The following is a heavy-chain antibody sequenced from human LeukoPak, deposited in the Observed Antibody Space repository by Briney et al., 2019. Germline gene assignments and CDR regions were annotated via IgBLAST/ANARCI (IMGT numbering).Heavy chain of an antibody. CDR1: GFTFRSYG. CDR3: ATAVASSSDWYADY. CDR2: IWYDGSNK. J-gene: IGHJ4*02. D-gene: IGHD6-19*01. Sequence: GGSLRLSCAASGFTFRSYGMQWVRQAPGKGLEWVAVIWYDGSNKYYADSVKGRFTVSRDNSKNTLYLQMNSLRAEDTAVYYCATAVASSSDWYADYWGQGTLVTVSS. V-gene: IGHV3-33*01.